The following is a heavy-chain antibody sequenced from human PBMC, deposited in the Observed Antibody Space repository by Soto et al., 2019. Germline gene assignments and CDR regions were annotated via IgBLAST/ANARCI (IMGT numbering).Heavy chain of an antibody. V-gene: IGHV4-39*01. J-gene: IGHJ6*02. CDR3: ATLPAAMYFYGSDV. CDR1: GGSVSISTYY. CDR2: ILHSGST. D-gene: IGHD2-2*01. Sequence: QLQLRESGPGLVKPSETLSLTCSVSGGSVSISTYYWAWVRQTPGKGLEWLGSILHSGSTYYNPSLKSRITLSVATSEDQFSLNLSAVTATDTGVYYCATLPAAMYFYGSDVWGPGTTVTVSS.